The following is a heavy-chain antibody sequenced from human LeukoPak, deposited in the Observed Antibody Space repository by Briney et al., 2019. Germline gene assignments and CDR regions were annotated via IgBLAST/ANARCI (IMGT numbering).Heavy chain of an antibody. J-gene: IGHJ4*02. V-gene: IGHV1-69*04. CDR3: ARQIAARPLDY. D-gene: IGHD6-6*01. Sequence: GASVKVSCKASGGTFSSYAISWVRQAPGQGLEWMGRIIPILGIANYAQKFQGRVTITADKSTSTAYMELSSLRSEDTAVYYCARQIAARPLDYWGQGTLVTVSS. CDR2: IIPILGIA. CDR1: GGTFSSYA.